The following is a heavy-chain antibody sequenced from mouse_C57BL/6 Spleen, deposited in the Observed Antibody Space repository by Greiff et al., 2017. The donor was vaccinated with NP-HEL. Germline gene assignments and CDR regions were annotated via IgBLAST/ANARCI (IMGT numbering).Heavy chain of an antibody. CDR3: ARRGVGHFDY. CDR2: IYPGSGNT. CDR1: GYSFTSYY. D-gene: IGHD4-1*01. Sequence: VKLMESGPELVKPGASVKISCKASGYSFTSYYIHWVKQRPGQGLEWIGWIYPGSGNTKYNEKFKGKATLTADTSSSTAYMQLSSLTSEDSAVYYCARRGVGHFDYWGQGTTLTVSS. V-gene: IGHV1-66*01. J-gene: IGHJ2*01.